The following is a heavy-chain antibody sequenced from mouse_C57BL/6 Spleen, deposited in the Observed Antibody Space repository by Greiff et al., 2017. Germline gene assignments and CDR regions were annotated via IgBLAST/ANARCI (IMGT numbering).Heavy chain of an antibody. D-gene: IGHD1-1*01. V-gene: IGHV5-6*01. J-gene: IGHJ4*01. CDR3: ARSITTVVTHYYAMDY. Sequence: EVQVVESGGDLVKPGGSLKLSCAASGFTFSSYGMSWVRQTPDKRLEWVATISSGGSYTYYPDSVKGRFTISRDNAKNTLYLQMSSLKSEDTAMYYCARSITTVVTHYYAMDYWGQGTSVTVSS. CDR2: ISSGGSYT. CDR1: GFTFSSYG.